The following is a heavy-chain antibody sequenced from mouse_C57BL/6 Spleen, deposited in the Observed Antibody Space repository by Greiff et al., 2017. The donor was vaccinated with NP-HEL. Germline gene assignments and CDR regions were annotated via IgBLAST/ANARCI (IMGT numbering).Heavy chain of an antibody. V-gene: IGHV1-76*01. CDR2: IYPGSGNT. CDR3: ARSDGYYLYYAMDY. J-gene: IGHJ4*01. CDR1: GYTFTDYY. Sequence: VQLQESGAELVRPGASVKLSCKASGYTFTDYYINWVKQRPGQGLEWIARIYPGSGNTYYNEKFKGKATLTAEKSSSTAYMQLSSLTSEASAVYFCARSDGYYLYYAMDYWGQGTSVTVSS. D-gene: IGHD2-3*01.